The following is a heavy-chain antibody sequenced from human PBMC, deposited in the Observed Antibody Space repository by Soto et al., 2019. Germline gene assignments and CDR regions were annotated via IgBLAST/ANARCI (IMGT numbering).Heavy chain of an antibody. V-gene: IGHV3-21*01. CDR2: ISSSSSYI. CDR3: ASPGITGTQLPDY. CDR1: GFTFSRYS. D-gene: IGHD1-20*01. Sequence: ELQLVESGGGLVKPGGSLRLSCAASGFTFSRYSMTWVRQAPGKGLEWVSSISSSSSYIYYADSVKGRFTISRDNAKNSLYLQMNSLRAEDTAVYYCASPGITGTQLPDYWGQGTLVTVSS. J-gene: IGHJ4*02.